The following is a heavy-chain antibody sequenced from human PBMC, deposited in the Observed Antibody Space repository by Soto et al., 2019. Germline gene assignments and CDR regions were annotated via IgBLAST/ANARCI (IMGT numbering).Heavy chain of an antibody. V-gene: IGHV1-2*04. CDR1: GDSFNDYY. CDR3: ARESGGATATLDYYYFYMDV. J-gene: IGHJ6*03. Sequence: QVQLVQSGAEVRKPGASVTVSCRSSGDSFNDYYIHWVRQAPGQGFEWMGWINPNGGVTKYARKFQGWVGMTRDTAIRTVYMQLSRLRSDDTAVYYCARESGGATATLDYYYFYMDVWGTGTTVTVSS. CDR2: INPNGGVT. D-gene: IGHD5-12*01.